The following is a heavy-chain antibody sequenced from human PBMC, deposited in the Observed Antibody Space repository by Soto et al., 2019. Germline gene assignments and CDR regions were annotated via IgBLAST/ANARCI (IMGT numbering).Heavy chain of an antibody. J-gene: IGHJ4*02. CDR3: ARHAWPRYCSGGSCYYFDY. V-gene: IGHV4-59*08. CDR2: IYYSGST. Sequence: ETLSLTCTVSGGSISSYYWSWIRQPPGKGLEWIGYIYYSGSTNYNPSLKSRVTISVDTSRNQFSLKLSSVTAADTAVYYCARHAWPRYCSGGSCYYFDYWGQGTLVTVSS. D-gene: IGHD2-15*01. CDR1: GGSISSYY.